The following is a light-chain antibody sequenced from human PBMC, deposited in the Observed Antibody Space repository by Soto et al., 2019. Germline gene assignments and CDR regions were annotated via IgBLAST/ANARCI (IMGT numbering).Light chain of an antibody. CDR1: QSISNS. CDR2: EAS. V-gene: IGKV3-11*01. J-gene: IGKJ2*02. CDR3: QQRYNWPPCT. Sequence: EVVLTQSPATLSLSPGERATLSCRASQSISNSLAWYQQKPGQAPRLLIYEASNRATGIPARCSGSGSGTDFTLTISSLEPEDFAVYYCQQRYNWPPCTFGQGTKLEIK.